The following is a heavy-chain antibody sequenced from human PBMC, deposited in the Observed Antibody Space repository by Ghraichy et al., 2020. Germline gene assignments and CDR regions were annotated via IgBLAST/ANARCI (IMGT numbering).Heavy chain of an antibody. CDR1: GFTFSSYW. CDR2: MNSGGGSI. D-gene: IGHD2-2*02. J-gene: IGHJ3*02. CDR3: AREYCDSASCHNHDAFDI. V-gene: IGHV3-74*01. Sequence: LTCAASGFTFSSYWMHWVRQAPGKGLVWVSRMNSGGGSITYADSVEGRFTISRDNAKNTLYLQMNSLRAEDTAMYYCAREYCDSASCHNHDAFDIWGQGTMVTVSS.